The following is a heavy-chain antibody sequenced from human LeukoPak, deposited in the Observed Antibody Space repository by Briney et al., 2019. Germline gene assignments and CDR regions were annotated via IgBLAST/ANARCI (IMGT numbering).Heavy chain of an antibody. J-gene: IGHJ4*02. Sequence: PGGSLRLSCAASGFTFSSYEMHWVRQAPGKGLEWVSYISSSGSTIYYADSVKGRFTISRDNAKNTLFLQINSLRAEDTAVYYCAREILAPGKTHDYWGQGTLVTVSS. V-gene: IGHV3-48*03. CDR3: AREILAPGKTHDY. CDR1: GFTFSSYE. CDR2: ISSSGSTI.